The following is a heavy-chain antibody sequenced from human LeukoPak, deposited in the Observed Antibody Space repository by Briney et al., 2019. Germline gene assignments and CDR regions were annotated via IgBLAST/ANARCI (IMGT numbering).Heavy chain of an antibody. Sequence: TGGSLRLSCAASGFTFKTYTMHWVRQAPGMRLEWVSSISSSSSYIFYADSVKGRFTISRDNAKNSLYLQMSSLRAEDAAVYYCAREGGYQYYYAMDVWGQGTTVTVSS. CDR2: ISSSSSYI. V-gene: IGHV3-21*01. J-gene: IGHJ6*02. CDR3: AREGGYQYYYAMDV. CDR1: GFTFKTYT. D-gene: IGHD3-16*01.